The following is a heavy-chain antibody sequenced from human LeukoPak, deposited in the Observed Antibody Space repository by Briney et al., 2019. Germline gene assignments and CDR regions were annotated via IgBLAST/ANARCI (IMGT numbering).Heavy chain of an antibody. V-gene: IGHV3-23*01. Sequence: PGGSLRLSCAASGFTFSSYAMSWVRQAPGKGLEWVSAISGSGGSTYYADSVKGRFTISRDNSKNTLYLQMNSLRAEDTAVYYCAKFGRGENQLLKVPYYYHGMDVWGQGTTVTVSS. CDR2: ISGSGGST. CDR1: GFTFSSYA. CDR3: AKFGRGENQLLKVPYYYHGMDV. J-gene: IGHJ6*02. D-gene: IGHD2-2*01.